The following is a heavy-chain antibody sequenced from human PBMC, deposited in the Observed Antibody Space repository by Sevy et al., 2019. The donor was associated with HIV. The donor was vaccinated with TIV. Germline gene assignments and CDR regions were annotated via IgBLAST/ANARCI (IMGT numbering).Heavy chain of an antibody. V-gene: IGHV3-30-3*01. Sequence: GGSLRLSCAASGFTFTLYAIHWVRQAPGKGLEWVALISYYGTNKYYADSVKGPFTISRNDFKNTDYLQMNNLRTNETAVYYCARVAVEYCTDDCYHRFDYWGQGTQVTVSS. D-gene: IGHD2-21*02. CDR3: ARVAVEYCTDDCYHRFDY. CDR1: GFTFTLYA. J-gene: IGHJ4*02. CDR2: ISYYGTNK.